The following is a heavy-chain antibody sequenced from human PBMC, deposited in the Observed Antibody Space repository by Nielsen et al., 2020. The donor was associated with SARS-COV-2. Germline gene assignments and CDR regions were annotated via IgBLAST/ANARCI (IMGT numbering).Heavy chain of an antibody. Sequence: GESLKISCAASGFPFSSYEMNWVRQAPGKGLEWVSYISSSGSTIYYADSVKGRFTISRDNAKNSLYLQMNSLRAEDTAVYYCARTYYYDSSGYGYYFDYWGQGTLVTVSS. V-gene: IGHV3-48*03. CDR2: ISSSGSTI. CDR3: ARTYYYDSSGYGYYFDY. CDR1: GFPFSSYE. J-gene: IGHJ4*02. D-gene: IGHD3-22*01.